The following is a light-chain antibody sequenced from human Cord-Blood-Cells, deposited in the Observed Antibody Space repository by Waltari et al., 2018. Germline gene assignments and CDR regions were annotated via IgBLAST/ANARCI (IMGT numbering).Light chain of an antibody. CDR2: GAS. V-gene: IGKV3-15*01. J-gene: IGKJ1*01. CDR1: QSVSSN. Sequence: EIVMTQSLATLSVSPGERATLSRRASQSVSSNLAWYQQKPGQAPRLLIYGASTRATGIPARVSGSGSGTEFSLAISSLQSEDFAVYYCQQDNNWPPWTFGQGTKVEIK. CDR3: QQDNNWPPWT.